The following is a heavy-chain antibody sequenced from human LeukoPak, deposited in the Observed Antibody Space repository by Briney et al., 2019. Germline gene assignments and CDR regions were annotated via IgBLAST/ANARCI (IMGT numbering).Heavy chain of an antibody. CDR1: GGSFSGYY. V-gene: IGHV4-34*01. CDR2: INHSGST. D-gene: IGHD6-19*01. CDR3: ARGLRGGWYLSTGYYYYMDV. Sequence: PSETLSLTCAVYGGSFSGYYWSWIRQPPGKGLEWIGEINHSGSTNYNPSLKSRVTISVDTSKNQFSLKLSSVTAADTAVYYCARGLRGGWYLSTGYYYYMDVWGKGNPGHRLL. J-gene: IGHJ6*03.